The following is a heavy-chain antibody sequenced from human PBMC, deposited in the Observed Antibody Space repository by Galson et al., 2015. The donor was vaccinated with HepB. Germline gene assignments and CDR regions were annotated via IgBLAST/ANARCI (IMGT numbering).Heavy chain of an antibody. V-gene: IGHV5-10-1*01. CDR3: ATHAYGSGSYYNDYFDY. J-gene: IGHJ4*02. Sequence: QSGAEVKKPGESPRISCKGSGYSFTSYWISWVRQMPGKGLEWMGRIDPSDSYTNYSPSFQGHVTISADKSISTAYLQWSSLKASDTAMYYCATHAYGSGSYYNDYFDYWGQGTLVTVSS. CDR1: GYSFTSYW. D-gene: IGHD3-10*01. CDR2: IDPSDSYT.